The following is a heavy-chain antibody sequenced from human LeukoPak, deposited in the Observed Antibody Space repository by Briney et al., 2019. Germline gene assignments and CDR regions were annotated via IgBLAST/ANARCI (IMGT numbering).Heavy chain of an antibody. CDR1: GFTFSSYA. CDR3: AKGPRASSGY. CDR2: ISSSGDNT. Sequence: GGSLRLSCAASGFTFSSYAMSWVRQAPGKGLEWVSAISSSGDNTYYADSVKGRFTISRDNSKNTLYLQMNSLRVEDTALYYCAKGPRASSGYWGQGTLVTVSS. V-gene: IGHV3-23*01. J-gene: IGHJ4*02. D-gene: IGHD6-6*01.